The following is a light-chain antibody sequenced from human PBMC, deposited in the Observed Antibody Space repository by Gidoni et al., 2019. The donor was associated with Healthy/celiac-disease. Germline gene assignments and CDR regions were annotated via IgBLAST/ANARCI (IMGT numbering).Light chain of an antibody. Sequence: EIVMTPSPATLSVSPGERATLSCRASQSVSSNLAWYQQKPGQAPRLLIYGASTRATGIPARFSGSGSGTDFTLTISSLQSEDFAVYYCQQYNNGLPITFGQGTRLEIK. J-gene: IGKJ5*01. CDR3: QQYNNGLPIT. CDR1: QSVSSN. V-gene: IGKV3-15*01. CDR2: GAS.